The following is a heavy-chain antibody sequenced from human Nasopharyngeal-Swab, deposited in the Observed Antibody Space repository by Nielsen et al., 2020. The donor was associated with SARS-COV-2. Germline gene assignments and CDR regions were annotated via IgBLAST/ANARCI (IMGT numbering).Heavy chain of an antibody. J-gene: IGHJ3*02. CDR1: GFSFREYY. CDR3: GRGGKLGALDI. CDR2: IKQDGSDK. D-gene: IGHD3-16*01. Sequence: GGSLRLSCAASGFSFREYYMSWIRKAPGKGLEWVANIKQDGSDKYYVDSVKGRFTISRDNAKNSLELQMNSLRVEDTAVYYCGRGGKLGALDIWGQGTMVTVSS. V-gene: IGHV3-7*01.